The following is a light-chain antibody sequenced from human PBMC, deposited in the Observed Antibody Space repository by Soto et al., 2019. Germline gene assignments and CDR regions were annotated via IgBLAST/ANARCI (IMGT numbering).Light chain of an antibody. J-gene: IGKJ5*01. Sequence: IQVTQSPSSLSASLGDRVTLTCRASHGVSSYLAWYQQKPGKAPKLLIYAASALPSGAPSRFSGGGSGTHFTLTISSLQPEDFGTYYCQQLNSSPLAFGQGTLLEIK. CDR3: QQLNSSPLA. V-gene: IGKV1-9*01. CDR2: AAS. CDR1: HGVSSY.